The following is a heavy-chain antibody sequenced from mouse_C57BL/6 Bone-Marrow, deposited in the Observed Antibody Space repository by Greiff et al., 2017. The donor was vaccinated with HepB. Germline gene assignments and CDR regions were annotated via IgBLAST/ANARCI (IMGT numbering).Heavy chain of an antibody. D-gene: IGHD2-1*01. CDR2: IYPRSGNT. CDR3: ALYGKRFAY. V-gene: IGHV1-81*01. J-gene: IGHJ3*01. CDR1: GYTFTSCG. Sequence: QVQLQQSGAELARPGASVKLSCKASGYTFTSCGISWVKQRTGQGLEWIGEIYPRSGNTYYNEKFKGKATLTADKSSSTAYMELRSLTSEDSAVYFCALYGKRFAYWGQGTLVTVSA.